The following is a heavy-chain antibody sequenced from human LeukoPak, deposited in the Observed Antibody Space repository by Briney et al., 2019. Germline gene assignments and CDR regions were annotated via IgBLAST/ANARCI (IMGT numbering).Heavy chain of an antibody. CDR1: GFTLSSYG. Sequence: PGGSLRLSCAASGFTLSSYGMHSVRPAPGKGLEWVAFIRYDGSNKYYADCVKARFTISRDNSKNTPYLQVNSLRAEDTPVYHCAKGGIRYFDWSPNSEYLQHWGQSTLVTVSS. D-gene: IGHD3-9*01. V-gene: IGHV3-30*02. J-gene: IGHJ1*01. CDR3: AKGGIRYFDWSPNSEYLQH. CDR2: IRYDGSNK.